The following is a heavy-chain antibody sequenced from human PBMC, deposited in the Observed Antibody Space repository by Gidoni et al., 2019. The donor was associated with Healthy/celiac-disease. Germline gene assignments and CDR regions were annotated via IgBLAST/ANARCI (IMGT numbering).Heavy chain of an antibody. J-gene: IGHJ4*02. CDR3: AHSDPVGLVGAITLDPFDY. CDR1: GFSLSTSGVG. CDR2: IYWNDDK. Sequence: QITLKESGPTLVKPTQTLTLTCTFSGFSLSTSGVGVGWIRQPPGKALEWLALIYWNDDKRYSPSLKSRLTITKDTSKNQVVLTMTNMDPVDTATYYCAHSDPVGLVGAITLDPFDYWGQGTLVTVSS. D-gene: IGHD1-26*01. V-gene: IGHV2-5*01.